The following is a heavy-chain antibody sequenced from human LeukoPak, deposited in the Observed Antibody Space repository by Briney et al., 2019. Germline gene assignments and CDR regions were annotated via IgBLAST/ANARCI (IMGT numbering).Heavy chain of an antibody. CDR1: EFTFSSYA. V-gene: IGHV3-23*01. Sequence: GGSLRLSCAASEFTFSSYAMSWVRQAPGKGLEWVSAISGSGVITYYADSVKGRFTISRDNSKNTLYLQMNSLRVEDTALYYCSKDTVLGATPFDSWGQGTLVTVSS. CDR3: SKDTVLGATPFDS. D-gene: IGHD2-15*01. J-gene: IGHJ4*02. CDR2: ISGSGVIT.